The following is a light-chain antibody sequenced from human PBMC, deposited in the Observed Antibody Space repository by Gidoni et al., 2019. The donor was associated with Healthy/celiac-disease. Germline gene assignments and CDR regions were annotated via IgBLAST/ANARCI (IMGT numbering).Light chain of an antibody. J-gene: IGLJ2*01. CDR3: SSYAGSNNLV. CDR2: AVS. V-gene: IGLV2-8*01. Sequence: QSALTQPPSASGSPGPSVTISCTGTSSDVGGYTYVSWYQQHPGKAPKIMIYAVSKRPSGVPDRVSGSKSGNTASLTVSGLQAEDEADYYGSSYAGSNNLVFGGGTKLTVL. CDR1: SSDVGGYTY.